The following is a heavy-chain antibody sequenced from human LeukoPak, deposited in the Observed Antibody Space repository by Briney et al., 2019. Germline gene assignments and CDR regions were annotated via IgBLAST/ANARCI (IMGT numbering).Heavy chain of an antibody. CDR2: INPSGGST. V-gene: IGHV1-46*01. CDR1: GYTFTSYY. D-gene: IGHD1-26*01. CDR3: ARDGVGATLGDY. Sequence: ASVKVSCKASGYTFTSYYMHWVRQAPGQGLEWMGIINPSGGSTSYAQKFQGRVTMTRDTSTSTVYMELSGLRSEDTAVYYCARDGVGATLGDYWGQGTLVTVSS. J-gene: IGHJ4*02.